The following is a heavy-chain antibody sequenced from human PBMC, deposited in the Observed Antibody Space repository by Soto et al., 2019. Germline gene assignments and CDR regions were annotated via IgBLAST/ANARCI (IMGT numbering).Heavy chain of an antibody. V-gene: IGHV3-23*01. CDR1: GFIFSNYA. CDR2: FGGSGGT. Sequence: EVQVLESGGGFVQPGGSLRLSCVGSGFIFSNYAMAWVRQAPGKGLEWVSGFGGSGGTYYADSVKGRYTISRDNSKNTLYLQMNSLRVEDTAVYYCAKSQSSLYYMDVWGKGTAVTVSS. CDR3: AKSQSSLYYMDV. J-gene: IGHJ6*03.